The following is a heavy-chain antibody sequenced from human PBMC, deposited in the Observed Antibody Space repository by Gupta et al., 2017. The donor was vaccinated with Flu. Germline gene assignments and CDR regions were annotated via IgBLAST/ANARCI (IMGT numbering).Heavy chain of an antibody. CDR3: ARDAIEHDYGDYVANWFDP. V-gene: IGHV1-69*06. J-gene: IGHJ5*02. D-gene: IGHD4-17*01. CDR2: IIPIFGTA. Sequence: GLEWMGGIIPIFGTANYAQKFQGRVTITADKSTSTAYMELSSLRSEDTAVYYCARDAIEHDYGDYVANWFDPWGQGTLVTVSS.